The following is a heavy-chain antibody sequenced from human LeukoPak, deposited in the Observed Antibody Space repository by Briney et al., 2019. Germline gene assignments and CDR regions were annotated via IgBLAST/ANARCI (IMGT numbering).Heavy chain of an antibody. CDR1: GGSISSGGYS. Sequence: SQTLSLTCAVSGGSISSGGYSWSWIRQPPGKGLEWIGYIYHSGSTYYNPPLKSRVTISVDRSKNQFSLKLSSVTAADTAVYYCARGRQIRGVISWFDPWGQGTLVTVSS. J-gene: IGHJ5*02. CDR2: IYHSGST. D-gene: IGHD3-10*01. V-gene: IGHV4-30-2*01. CDR3: ARGRQIRGVISWFDP.